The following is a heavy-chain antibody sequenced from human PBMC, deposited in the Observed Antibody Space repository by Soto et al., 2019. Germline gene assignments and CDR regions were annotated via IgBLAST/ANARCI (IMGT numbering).Heavy chain of an antibody. CDR2: INGDGASL. V-gene: IGHV3-74*03. CDR3: AREGSLGLDV. D-gene: IGHD3-10*01. Sequence: EVRLEEAGGGFVQPGGSLRVSCSGFGFIFSSFWMPWVRQGPGKGLEWVSRINGDGASLAYADSVKGRFSISRDNVKNTLHLQMNSLGADDTAVYFCAREGSLGLDVWGRGTTVTVSS. CDR1: GFIFSSFW. J-gene: IGHJ6*02.